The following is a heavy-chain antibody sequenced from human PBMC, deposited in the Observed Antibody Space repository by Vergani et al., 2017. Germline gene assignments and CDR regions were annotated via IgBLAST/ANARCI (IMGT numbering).Heavy chain of an antibody. J-gene: IGHJ6*03. CDR1: GGSFTSYH. CDR2: IDHTGRP. V-gene: IGHV4-34*01. Sequence: QVQLQQWGGGLLKPSETLSLTCVVNGGSFTSYHWTWIRQSPGEGLEWVGDIDHTGRPDYNPSLKSRLTMSVDKSRNQFSLTLNAVTATDTAIYFGARVKTETNGHLYYYDYMDVWGQGTAVTVS. D-gene: IGHD2-8*01. CDR3: ARVKTETNGHLYYYDYMDV.